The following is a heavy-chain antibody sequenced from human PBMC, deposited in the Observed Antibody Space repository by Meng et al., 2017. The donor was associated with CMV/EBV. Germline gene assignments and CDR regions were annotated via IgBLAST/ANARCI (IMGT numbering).Heavy chain of an antibody. Sequence: GSLRLSCTVSGGSISSSSYYWGWIRQPPGKGLEWIGSIYYSGSTYYNPSLKSRVTISVDTSKNQFSLKLSSVTAADTAVYYCARLIMGLRYFDWSPAPYYFDYWGQGTLVTVSS. D-gene: IGHD3-9*01. CDR3: ARLIMGLRYFDWSPAPYYFDY. CDR2: IYYSGST. J-gene: IGHJ4*02. CDR1: GGSISSSSYY. V-gene: IGHV4-39*01.